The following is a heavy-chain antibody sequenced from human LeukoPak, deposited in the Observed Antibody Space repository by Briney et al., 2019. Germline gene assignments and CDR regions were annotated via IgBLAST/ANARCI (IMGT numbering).Heavy chain of an antibody. D-gene: IGHD2-15*01. J-gene: IGHJ4*02. V-gene: IGHV5-51*01. CDR3: ASPGSPDPVVADHEAVDY. CDR2: IYPGDSDT. Sequence: GESLKISCKGSGYSFTSYWIGWVRQMPGKGLEWMGIIYPGDSDTRYSPSFQGQVTISADKSISTAYLQWSSLKASDTAMYYCASPGSPDPVVADHEAVDYWGQGTLVTVSS. CDR1: GYSFTSYW.